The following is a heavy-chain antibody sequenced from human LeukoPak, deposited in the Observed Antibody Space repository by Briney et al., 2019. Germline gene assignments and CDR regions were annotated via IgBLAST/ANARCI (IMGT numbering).Heavy chain of an antibody. D-gene: IGHD6-13*01. CDR2: ISAYNGNT. CDR1: GYTFTSYG. Sequence: ASVKVSCKASGYTFTSYGISWVRQAPGQGLEWMGWISAYNGNTNYAQKLQGRVTMTTDTSTSTAYMELRSLRSDDTAVYYCARDRPTAKRYSSSWYGGYYYYGMDVWGQGTTVTVSS. J-gene: IGHJ6*02. V-gene: IGHV1-18*01. CDR3: ARDRPTAKRYSSSWYGGYYYYGMDV.